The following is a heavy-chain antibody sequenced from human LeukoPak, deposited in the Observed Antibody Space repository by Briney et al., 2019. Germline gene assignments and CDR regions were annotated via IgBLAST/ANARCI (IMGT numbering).Heavy chain of an antibody. J-gene: IGHJ4*02. V-gene: IGHV3-15*01. D-gene: IGHD3-10*01. CDR2: IKSKTDGGTT. CDR3: ARVRYYGSGSYYDY. CDR1: GLTFSNAW. Sequence: GGSLRLSCAASGLTFSNAWMSWVRQAPGKGLEWVGRIKSKTDGGTTDYAAPVKGRFTISRDDSKNTLYLQMNSLRAEDTAVYYCARVRYYGSGSYYDYWGQGTLVTVSS.